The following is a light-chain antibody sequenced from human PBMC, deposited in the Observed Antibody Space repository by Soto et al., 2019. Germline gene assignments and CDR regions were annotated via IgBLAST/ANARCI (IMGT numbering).Light chain of an antibody. CDR1: SIDVGGYNY. V-gene: IGLV2-11*01. CDR2: DVS. J-gene: IGLJ1*01. Sequence: ALTQPRSVCGSPGQSFTISCTLTSIDVGGYNYVSWYQEQPGKAPKLMTYDVSKRPSGVPDRFSGSKSGNTASLTISGLQAEDEADYYCCSYAGSYSYVFGTGTKVTVL. CDR3: CSYAGSYSYV.